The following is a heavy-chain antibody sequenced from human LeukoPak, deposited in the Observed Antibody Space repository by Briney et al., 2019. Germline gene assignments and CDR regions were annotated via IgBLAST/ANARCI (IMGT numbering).Heavy chain of an antibody. CDR3: ASRTLELPFDY. Sequence: SETLSLTCTVSGGSISSSSYYWGWIRQPPGKGLEWIGSIYCSGSTYYNPSLKSRVTISVDTSKNQFSLKLSSVTAADTAVYYCASRTLELPFDYWGQGTLVTVSS. V-gene: IGHV4-39*01. D-gene: IGHD4-23*01. J-gene: IGHJ4*02. CDR1: GGSISSSSYY. CDR2: IYCSGST.